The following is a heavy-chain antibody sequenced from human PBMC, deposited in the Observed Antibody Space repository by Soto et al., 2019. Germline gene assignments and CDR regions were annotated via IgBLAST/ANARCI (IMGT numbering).Heavy chain of an antibody. CDR2: IRASGRT. J-gene: IGHJ4*02. D-gene: IGHD2-21*01. V-gene: IGHV3-48*02. CDR1: GFTFGPVI. Sequence: PGRSLRLSCVASGFTFGPVIMNWVRQAPGKRLEWLSNIRASGRTYDADSVRGRFTVSRDNAKDSLYLQMNNLRDEDTAVYYCARDSNCAFDYSGQGVLVTVSS. CDR3: ARDSNCAFDY.